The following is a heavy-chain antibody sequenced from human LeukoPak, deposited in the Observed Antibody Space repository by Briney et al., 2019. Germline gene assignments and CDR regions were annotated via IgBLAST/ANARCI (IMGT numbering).Heavy chain of an antibody. Sequence: AGGSLRLSCAASGFTFSSSAMSWVRQVPGKGLEWVSGISASGGSTSYADSVRGRFTISRDNSKNTLYVQMNSLRDEDTALYYCAKGGKWDVTPFDYWGQGTLVTVSS. J-gene: IGHJ4*02. D-gene: IGHD1-26*01. CDR2: ISASGGST. CDR1: GFTFSSSA. V-gene: IGHV3-23*01. CDR3: AKGGKWDVTPFDY.